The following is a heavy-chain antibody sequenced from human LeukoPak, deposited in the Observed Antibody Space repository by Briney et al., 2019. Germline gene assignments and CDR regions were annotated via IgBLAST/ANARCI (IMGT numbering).Heavy chain of an antibody. J-gene: IGHJ4*02. CDR2: ISSSSSYI. CDR3: ASASSSWAYYFDY. Sequence: GGSLRLSCAASVFTFSSYSMNWVRQAPGKGLEWVSSISSSSSYIYYADSVKGRFTISRDNAKNSLYLQMNSLRAEDTAVYYCASASSSWAYYFDYWGQGTLVTVSS. V-gene: IGHV3-21*01. CDR1: VFTFSSYS. D-gene: IGHD6-13*01.